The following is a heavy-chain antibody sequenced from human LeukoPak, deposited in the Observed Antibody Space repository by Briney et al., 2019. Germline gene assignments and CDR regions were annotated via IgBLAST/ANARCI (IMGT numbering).Heavy chain of an antibody. J-gene: IGHJ4*02. Sequence: PSETPSLTCTVSGGSLSSYYWSWIRQPPREGLGGVGDNYYSGRTNYNPSLKSRVTISVDTSKNQFSLKLSSVTAADTAVYYCARGGDVYSGYDYVPFDYWGQGTLVTVSS. D-gene: IGHD5-12*01. CDR3: ARGGDVYSGYDYVPFDY. CDR2: NYYSGRT. V-gene: IGHV4-59*01. CDR1: GGSLSSYY.